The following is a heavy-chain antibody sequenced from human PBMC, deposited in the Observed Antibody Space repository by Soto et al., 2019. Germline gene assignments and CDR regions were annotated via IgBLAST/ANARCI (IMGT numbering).Heavy chain of an antibody. CDR2: IYYSGST. J-gene: IGHJ4*02. CDR3: AREVATNNYFDY. Sequence: PSETLSLTCTVSGGSIISGDYYFICMRQPPGKGLEWIGYIYYSGSTYYNPSLKSRVTISVDTSKNQFSLKLSSVTAADTAVYYCAREVATNNYFDYWGQGTLVTVSS. D-gene: IGHD5-12*01. V-gene: IGHV4-30-4*01. CDR1: GGSIISGDYY.